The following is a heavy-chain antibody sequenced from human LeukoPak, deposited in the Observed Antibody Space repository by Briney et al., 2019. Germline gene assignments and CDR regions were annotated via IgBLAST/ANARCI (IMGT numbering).Heavy chain of an antibody. CDR2: INPSAGST. D-gene: IGHD6-13*01. V-gene: IGHV1-46*01. Sequence: RASVKVSCQASGYIFTSYCIHWVRQAPGQGLEWMGVINPSAGSTSYTQKFRGRVTMTRDTSTGTVYMELSSLRSGDTAVYYCARASAAGTTTPINYWGQGTLVTVSS. CDR3: ARASAAGTTTPINY. CDR1: GYIFTSYC. J-gene: IGHJ4*02.